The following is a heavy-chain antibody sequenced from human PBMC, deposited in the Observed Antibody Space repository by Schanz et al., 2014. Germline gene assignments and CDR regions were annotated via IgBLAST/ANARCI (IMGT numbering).Heavy chain of an antibody. J-gene: IGHJ4*02. CDR3: ARDFSAYVGNYFDY. V-gene: IGHV1-18*01. Sequence: QVQLVQSGAEAKKPGASVKVSCKASGYTFSSYGITWVRQAPGQGLEWMGWNNGYNVHTLYAQKFQGRVTMTTDTATSTSYMELTSLRFDDTAVYYCARDFSAYVGNYFDYWGQGTLVTVSS. D-gene: IGHD5-12*01. CDR1: GYTFSSYG. CDR2: NNGYNVHT.